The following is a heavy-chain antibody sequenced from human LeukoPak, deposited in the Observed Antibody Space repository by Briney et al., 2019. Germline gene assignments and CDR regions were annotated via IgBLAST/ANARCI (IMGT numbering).Heavy chain of an antibody. CDR3: ARGSGIAAAGEENFDY. CDR2: ISSSGSTI. D-gene: IGHD6-13*01. Sequence: GGSLRLSCAASGFTFSSYEMNWVRQAPGKGREWVSYISSSGSTIYYADSVKGRFTISRDNAKNSLYLQMNSLRAEDTAVYYCARGSGIAAAGEENFDYWGQGTLVTVSS. CDR1: GFTFSSYE. V-gene: IGHV3-48*03. J-gene: IGHJ4*02.